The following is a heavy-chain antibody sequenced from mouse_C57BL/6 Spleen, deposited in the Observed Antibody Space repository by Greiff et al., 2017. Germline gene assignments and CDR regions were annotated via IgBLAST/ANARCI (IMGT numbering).Heavy chain of an antibody. CDR2: IDPSDSYT. J-gene: IGHJ2*01. Sequence: QVQLKQPGAELVKPGASVKLSCKASGYTFTSYWMQWVKQRPGQGLEWIGEIDPSDSYTNYNQKFKGKATLTVDTSSSTAYMQLSSLTSEDSAVYYCLLRYNWGQGTTLTVSS. D-gene: IGHD1-1*01. CDR3: LLRYN. CDR1: GYTFTSYW. V-gene: IGHV1-50*01.